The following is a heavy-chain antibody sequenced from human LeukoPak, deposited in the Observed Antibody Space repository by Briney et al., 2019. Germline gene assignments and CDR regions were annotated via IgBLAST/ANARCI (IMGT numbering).Heavy chain of an antibody. CDR1: GYTFTGYY. Sequence: ASVKVSYKASGYTFTGYYMHWVRQAPGQGLEWMGWINPNSGGTSYAQKFQARVTMTRDTSISTAYMELSSLRSDDTAVYYCARVYYYDSSGYYYFDYWGQGTLVTVSS. CDR2: INPNSGGT. J-gene: IGHJ4*02. D-gene: IGHD3-22*01. V-gene: IGHV1-2*02. CDR3: ARVYYYDSSGYYYFDY.